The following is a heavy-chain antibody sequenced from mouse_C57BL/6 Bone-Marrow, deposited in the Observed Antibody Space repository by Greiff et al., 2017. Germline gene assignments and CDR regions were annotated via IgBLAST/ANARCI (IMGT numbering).Heavy chain of an antibody. CDR2: IYPGGGYT. CDR3: ARHDYDGYYAMDY. D-gene: IGHD2-4*01. Sequence: VKLQESGAELVRPGTSVKMSCKASGYIFTNYWIGWAKQRPGHGLEWIGDIYPGGGYTNYNEKFKGKATLTADKSSSTAYMQFSSLTSEDSAIYYCARHDYDGYYAMDYWGQGTSVTVSS. V-gene: IGHV1-63*01. CDR1: GYIFTNYW. J-gene: IGHJ4*01.